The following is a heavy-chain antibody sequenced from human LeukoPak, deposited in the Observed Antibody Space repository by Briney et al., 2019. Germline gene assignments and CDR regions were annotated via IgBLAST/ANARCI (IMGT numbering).Heavy chain of an antibody. CDR3: AKNSGYSSSWYNWFDP. CDR1: GFTFDDYA. V-gene: IGHV3-9*01. CDR2: ISWNSGSI. J-gene: IGHJ5*02. Sequence: GRSLRLSCAASGFTFDDYAMHWVRQAPGKGLEWVSGISWNSGSIGYADSVKGRFTISRDNAKNSLYLQMNSLRAEDTALYYCAKNSGYSSSWYNWFDPWGQGTLVTVSS. D-gene: IGHD6-13*01.